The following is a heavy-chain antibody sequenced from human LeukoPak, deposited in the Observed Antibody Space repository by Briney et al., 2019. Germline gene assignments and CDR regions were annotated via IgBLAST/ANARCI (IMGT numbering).Heavy chain of an antibody. CDR2: INGDGRNI. CDR1: GFTFSSYW. CDR3: ARAGYSGYDYFTEDVDYFDY. V-gene: IGHV3-74*01. D-gene: IGHD5-12*01. J-gene: IGHJ4*02. Sequence: GGSLRLSCVASGFTFSSYWMHWVRQDPRKGLVWVSRINGDGRNINYADSVRGRFTISRDNAKNSLYLQMNSLRAEDTAVYYCARAGYSGYDYFTEDVDYFDYWGQGTLVTVSS.